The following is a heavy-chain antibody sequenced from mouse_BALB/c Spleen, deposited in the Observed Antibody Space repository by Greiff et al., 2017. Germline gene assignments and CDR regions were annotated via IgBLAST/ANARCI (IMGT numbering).Heavy chain of an antibody. CDR3: TRNLGDGSYFAY. CDR2: IWGGGST. CDR1: GFSLTSYS. V-gene: IGHV2-6-4*01. D-gene: IGHD2-3*01. Sequence: VLLVESGPGLVAPSQTLSITCTVSGFSLTSYSVHWVRQPPGKGLEWLGMIWGGGSTDYNYALKSRLSISKDNSKSQVFLKMHSLHTDDTAMYYWTRNLGDGSYFAYWGQGTLVTVSA. J-gene: IGHJ3*01.